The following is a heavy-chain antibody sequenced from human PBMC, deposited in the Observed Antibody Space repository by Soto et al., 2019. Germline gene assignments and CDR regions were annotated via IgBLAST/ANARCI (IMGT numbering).Heavy chain of an antibody. Sequence: SQTLSLTCAISGDSVSSNSAAWNWIRQSPSRGLEWLGRTYYRYKWYNDYAVSVKSRITINPDTSKNQFSLKLSSVTAADTAVYYCARLVTPFFYSGSYYYFDYWGQGTLVTVSS. CDR3: ARLVTPFFYSGSYYYFDY. CDR1: GDSVSSNSAA. CDR2: TYYRYKWYN. J-gene: IGHJ4*02. V-gene: IGHV6-1*01. D-gene: IGHD1-26*01.